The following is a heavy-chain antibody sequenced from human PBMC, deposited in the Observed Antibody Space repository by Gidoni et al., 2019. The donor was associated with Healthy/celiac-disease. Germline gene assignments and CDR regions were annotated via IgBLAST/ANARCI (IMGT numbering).Heavy chain of an antibody. CDR1: DYTLASAG. CDR2: ISRHNGNT. D-gene: IGHD3-22*01. CDR3: AMVTPASGFSFFNY. J-gene: IGHJ4*02. V-gene: IGHV1-18*01. Sequence: QVQLVQCGGEMRTIGDSVTVSCKASDYTLASAGITWVRQAPGQGLEWLGWISRHNGNTNYARHLQGRVTFTTNTSANPAYLELRSLRSDDTAIYFCAMVTPASGFSFFNYWGQGTLVTVSS.